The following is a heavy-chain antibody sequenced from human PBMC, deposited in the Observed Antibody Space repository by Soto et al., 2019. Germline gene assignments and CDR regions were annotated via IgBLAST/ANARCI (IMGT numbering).Heavy chain of an antibody. CDR1: GGTFSSYT. CDR3: ARALIHPRSAYYYYYIEV. Sequence: QVQLVQSGAEVKKPGSSVKVSCKASGGTFSSYTISWVRQAPGQGLEWMGRIIPILGIANYAQKFQGRVRISTDKSTNPAYMELSSLRSEDTDVYYDARALIHPRSAYYYYYIEVWATGTTVTVS. D-gene: IGHD5-18*01. CDR2: IIPILGIA. V-gene: IGHV1-69*02. J-gene: IGHJ6*03.